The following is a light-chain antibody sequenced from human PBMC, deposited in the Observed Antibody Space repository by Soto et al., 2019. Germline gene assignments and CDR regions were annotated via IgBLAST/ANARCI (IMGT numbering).Light chain of an antibody. V-gene: IGKV1-39*01. CDR3: QESNRVPFT. CDR2: GAS. J-gene: IGKJ4*01. CDR1: HSISNY. Sequence: IQMTQSPSSLSASVGDRVTITCRASHSISNYLNWYQQKLGKAPKLLIYGASSLQSGVPSRFSGSGSGTDFTLIISSLQPEDSATYYCQESNRVPFTFGGGTKLEIK.